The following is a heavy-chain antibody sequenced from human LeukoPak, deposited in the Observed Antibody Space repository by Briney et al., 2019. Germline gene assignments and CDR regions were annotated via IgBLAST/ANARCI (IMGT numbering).Heavy chain of an antibody. Sequence: ASVKVSCKASGYTFTSYYMHWVRQAPGQGLEWMGIIKPSGGSTTYAQKFQGRVTMTIDTSTSTAYMELRSLRSDDTAVYYCAREQWELFDALDIWGQGTVVTVSS. D-gene: IGHD1-26*01. V-gene: IGHV1-46*01. CDR3: AREQWELFDALDI. J-gene: IGHJ3*02. CDR2: IKPSGGST. CDR1: GYTFTSYY.